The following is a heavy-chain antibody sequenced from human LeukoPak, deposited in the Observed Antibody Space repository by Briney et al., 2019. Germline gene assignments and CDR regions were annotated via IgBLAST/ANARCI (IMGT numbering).Heavy chain of an antibody. V-gene: IGHV3-23*01. Sequence: VGSLRLSCAASGLTFSSYAMSWVREAPGKGLEWGSAISGSGGSTYYADSVKGRFTISRDNSKNTLYLQMNSLRADDTAVYYCAKDHYYDSSGTDYWGQGTLVTVSS. CDR2: ISGSGGST. D-gene: IGHD3-22*01. CDR1: GLTFSSYA. J-gene: IGHJ4*02. CDR3: AKDHYYDSSGTDY.